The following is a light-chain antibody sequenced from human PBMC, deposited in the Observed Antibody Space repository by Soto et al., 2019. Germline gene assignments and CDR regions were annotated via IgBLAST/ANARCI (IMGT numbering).Light chain of an antibody. Sequence: QAVLTQPPSVSAAPGQMVAISCSGRSSNIGNNFVSWYQQLPGTAPKLLIYDNDKRPSGIPDRFSGSKSGTSATLAITGLQTGDAADYYCETWDGSLAAGVFGGGTKLTVL. CDR2: DND. CDR3: ETWDGSLAAGV. CDR1: SSNIGNNF. V-gene: IGLV1-51*01. J-gene: IGLJ3*02.